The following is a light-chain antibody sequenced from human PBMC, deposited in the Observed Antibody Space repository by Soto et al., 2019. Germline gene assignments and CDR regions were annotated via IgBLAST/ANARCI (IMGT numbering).Light chain of an antibody. CDR1: QGVSSSY. V-gene: IGKV3-20*01. J-gene: IGKJ4*01. CDR2: GAS. CDR3: QQYSSSPLT. Sequence: FTKSPCTMPLSPAERAALSCRASQGVSSSYLAWYQQKTGEAPRLLIYGASSRDAGIPDRFSASSSGTDFTLTISRLEPEDFAVYYCQQYSSSPLTFGEGTKVDIK.